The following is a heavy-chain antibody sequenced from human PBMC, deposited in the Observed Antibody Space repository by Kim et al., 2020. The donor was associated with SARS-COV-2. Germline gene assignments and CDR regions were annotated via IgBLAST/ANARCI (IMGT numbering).Heavy chain of an antibody. V-gene: IGHV3-23*01. CDR3: AKYWNGHESRFDF. D-gene: IGHD1-1*01. Sequence: GGSLRLSCAASGFTFSNYGMSWVRQAPGKPLEWVSTSSGGGSMTYYAESVKGRFTISRDDSENTLYLQMNSLRVEDTAVYYCAKYWNGHESRFDFWGQGT. CDR1: GFTFSNYG. CDR2: SSGGGSMT. J-gene: IGHJ4*02.